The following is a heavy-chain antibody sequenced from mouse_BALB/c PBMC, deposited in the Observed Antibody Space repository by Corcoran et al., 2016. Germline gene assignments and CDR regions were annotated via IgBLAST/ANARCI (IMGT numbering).Heavy chain of an antibody. CDR2: IYYSGST. CDR3: ARLPTGTNWFDP. CDR1: GGSISSSSYY. D-gene: IGHD4-1*02. Sequence: QLQESGPGLVKPSETLSLTCTVSGGSISSSSYYWGWIRQPPGKGLEWIGSIYYSGSTYYNPSLRCRVTISVETSKNECSLKLSAVTAADTAVYYCARLPTGTNWFDPWGQGTLVTVSS. V-gene: IGHV3-5*02. J-gene: IGHJ4*01.